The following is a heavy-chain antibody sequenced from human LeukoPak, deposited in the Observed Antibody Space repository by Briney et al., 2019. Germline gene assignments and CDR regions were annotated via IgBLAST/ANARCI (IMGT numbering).Heavy chain of an antibody. D-gene: IGHD4-11*01. V-gene: IGHV4-39*07. J-gene: IGHJ5*02. CDR1: GGSISSGSYY. Sequence: SETLSLTCTVSGGSISSGSYYWAWIRQPPGKGLEWIGEINHSGSTNYNPSLKSRVTISVDTYKNQFSLKLSSVTAADTAVYYCAIGDLSNYAWFDPWGQGTLVTVSS. CDR3: AIGDLSNYAWFDP. CDR2: INHSGST.